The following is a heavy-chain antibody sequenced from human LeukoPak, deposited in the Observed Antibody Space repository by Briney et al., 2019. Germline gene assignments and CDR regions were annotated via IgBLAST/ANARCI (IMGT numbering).Heavy chain of an antibody. CDR3: VRRSGWEPTRSTYYYYMDV. CDR2: ISGSGGGT. CDR1: RFTFNRYS. V-gene: IGHV3-23*01. D-gene: IGHD1-26*01. Sequence: SGGSLRLSCAASRFTFNRYSISWVRQAPGKGLQWVSSISGSGGGTHYASSVRGRFTISRDNAKNTLHLQMNSLRAEDTAVYYCVRRSGWEPTRSTYYYYMDVWGKGTTVTVSS. J-gene: IGHJ6*03.